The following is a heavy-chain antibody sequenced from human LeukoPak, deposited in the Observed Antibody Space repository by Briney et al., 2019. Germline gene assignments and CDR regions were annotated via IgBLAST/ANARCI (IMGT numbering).Heavy chain of an antibody. CDR1: GFTFDDYA. D-gene: IGHD6-13*01. CDR3: ARHTSSWGPPFDY. CDR2: ISWNSGSI. J-gene: IGHJ4*02. V-gene: IGHV3-9*01. Sequence: GGSLRLSCAASGFTFDDYAMFWVRQAPGKGLEWVSGISWNSGSIGYADSVKGRFTISRDNAKNSLYLQMNSLRADDTAVYYCARHTSSWGPPFDYWGQGTLVTVSS.